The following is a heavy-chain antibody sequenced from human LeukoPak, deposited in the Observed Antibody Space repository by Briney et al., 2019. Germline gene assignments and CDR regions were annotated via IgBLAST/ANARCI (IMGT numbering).Heavy chain of an antibody. CDR1: GFTFSSYS. Sequence: GGSLRLSCAASGFTFSSYSMNWVRQAPGKGLEWVSSISSSSSYIYYADSVKGRFTISRDNAKNSLYLQMNSLRAEDTAVYYCARGKDDYSSGWYMTPYYFDYWGQGTLVTVSS. J-gene: IGHJ4*02. CDR2: ISSSSSYI. D-gene: IGHD6-19*01. CDR3: ARGKDDYSSGWYMTPYYFDY. V-gene: IGHV3-21*01.